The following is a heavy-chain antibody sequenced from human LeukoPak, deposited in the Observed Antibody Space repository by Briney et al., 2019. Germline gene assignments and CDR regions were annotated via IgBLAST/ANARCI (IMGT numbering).Heavy chain of an antibody. V-gene: IGHV3-23*01. J-gene: IGHJ4*02. Sequence: PGGSLRLSCAASGFIFSNYAMNWVRQAPGKGLEWVSAISDSGGGTYYAQSVKGRFTISRDNAKNSLYLQMNSLRAEDTAVYYCARDAGTTGYRGRGTVVTVSS. D-gene: IGHD1-7*01. CDR3: ARDAGTTGY. CDR2: ISDSGGGT. CDR1: GFIFSNYA.